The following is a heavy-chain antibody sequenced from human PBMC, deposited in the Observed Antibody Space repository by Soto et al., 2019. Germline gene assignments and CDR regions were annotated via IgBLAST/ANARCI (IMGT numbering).Heavy chain of an antibody. Sequence: GGSLRLSCAASGFTFGTYSMNWVRQAPGKGLEWVSGIYGNGGGTFYADSVKGRFTISRDNSRNTLYLQMNSLRAEDTAVYYCAKDVRPDGYWDLWGQGNMVTVSS. CDR1: GFTFGTYS. D-gene: IGHD6-6*01. V-gene: IGHV3-23*01. CDR3: AKDVRPDGYWDL. CDR2: IYGNGGGT. J-gene: IGHJ4*02.